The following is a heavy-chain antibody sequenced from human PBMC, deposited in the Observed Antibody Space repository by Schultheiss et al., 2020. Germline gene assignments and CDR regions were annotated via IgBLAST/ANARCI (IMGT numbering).Heavy chain of an antibody. V-gene: IGHV3-30-3*01. J-gene: IGHJ5*02. D-gene: IGHD6-19*01. CDR2: ISYDGSNK. Sequence: GGSLRLSCAASGFTFSSYAMHWVRQAPGKGLEWVAVISYDGSNKYYADSVKGRFTISRDNSKNTLYLQMNSLRAEDTAVYYCARAVAGTETTNWFDPWGQGTLVTVSS. CDR3: ARAVAGTETTNWFDP. CDR1: GFTFSSYA.